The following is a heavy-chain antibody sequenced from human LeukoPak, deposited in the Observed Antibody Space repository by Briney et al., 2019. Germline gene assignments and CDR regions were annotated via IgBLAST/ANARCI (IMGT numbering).Heavy chain of an antibody. CDR3: AKDRGVVVPAAITEDAFDI. J-gene: IGHJ3*02. CDR1: GFTFCSYA. V-gene: IGHV3-23*01. CDR2: ISGSGCST. D-gene: IGHD2-2*02. Sequence: GSPRLPCSASGFTFCSYALSRVRQGPGKGVEWGSAISGSGCSTYYADSVKGRFTISRDNSKNTLYLQMNSLRAEDTAVYYCAKDRGVVVPAAITEDAFDIWGQGTMVTVSS.